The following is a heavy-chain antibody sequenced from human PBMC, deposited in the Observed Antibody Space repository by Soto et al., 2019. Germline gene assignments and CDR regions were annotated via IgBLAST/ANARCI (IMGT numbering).Heavy chain of an antibody. V-gene: IGHV1-3*01. CDR3: ARDRWFGGSYVNWFDP. Sequence: ASVKVSCKASGNTVPNYAIHWVRQAPGQRLEWMGWINGDNGNTYYSEHFQGRVTMTTDTSTSTAYMELRSLTSDDTAVYYCARDRWFGGSYVNWFDPWGQGTLVTVS. J-gene: IGHJ5*02. D-gene: IGHD1-26*01. CDR2: INGDNGNT. CDR1: GNTVPNYA.